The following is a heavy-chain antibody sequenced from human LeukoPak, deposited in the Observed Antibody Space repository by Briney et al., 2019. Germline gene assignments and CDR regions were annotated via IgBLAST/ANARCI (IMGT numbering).Heavy chain of an antibody. CDR2: IRNDGSNK. CDR1: GFSFSDYV. CDR3: ASNLIAAAPYGY. V-gene: IGHV3-30*02. Sequence: PGGSLRLSCAASGFSFSDYVMHWVRQAPGKGLEWVAFIRNDGSNKYYAGSVKGRFTISRDNSRNTLFLQMNSLRAEDTAVYYCASNLIAAAPYGYWGQGTLVTVSS. D-gene: IGHD6-13*01. J-gene: IGHJ4*02.